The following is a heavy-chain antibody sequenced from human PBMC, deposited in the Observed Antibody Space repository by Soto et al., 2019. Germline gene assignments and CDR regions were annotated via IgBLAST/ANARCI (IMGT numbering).Heavy chain of an antibody. CDR3: ARLNTVTTSYGMDV. CDR1: GFSLSTSGVC. D-gene: IGHD4-17*01. J-gene: IGHJ6*02. Sequence: SGPTLVNPTQTLTLTCTFSGFSLSTSGVCVSWIRQPPGKALEWLALIDWDDDKYYSTSLKTRLTISKDTSKNQVVLTMTNMGPVDTATYYCARLNTVTTSYGMDVWGQGTRVTFSS. CDR2: IDWDDDK. V-gene: IGHV2-70*01.